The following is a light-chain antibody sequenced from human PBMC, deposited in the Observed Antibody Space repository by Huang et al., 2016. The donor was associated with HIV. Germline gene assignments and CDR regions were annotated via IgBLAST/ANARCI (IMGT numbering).Light chain of an antibody. Sequence: EIVLTQSPGTLSLSPGETATFSCRASQSLRATYIAGYQQRPGQAPRLLIYGASSRATGIPDRFSGSGSGTDFTLTINRLEPQDFAVYFCLQYDRSPLTFGGGTKVEL. V-gene: IGKV3-20*01. CDR2: GAS. J-gene: IGKJ4*01. CDR1: QSLRATY. CDR3: LQYDRSPLT.